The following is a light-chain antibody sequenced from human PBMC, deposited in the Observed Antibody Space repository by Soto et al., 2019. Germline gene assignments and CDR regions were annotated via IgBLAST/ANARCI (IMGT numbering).Light chain of an antibody. J-gene: IGKJ2*01. CDR1: QNIHNW. V-gene: IGKV1-5*01. Sequence: DIQTTQSPSTLSASLGDRVTITCRASQNIHNWLAWYQQKPGKAPNLLIYGASTLQTGVPSTFSGSGSGTEFTLTISSLQPDDFATYYCQQYDSYPYTFGQGTKVEIK. CDR2: GAS. CDR3: QQYDSYPYT.